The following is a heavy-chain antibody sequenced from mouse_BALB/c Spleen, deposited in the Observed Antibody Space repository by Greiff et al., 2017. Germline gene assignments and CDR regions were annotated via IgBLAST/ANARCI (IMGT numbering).Heavy chain of an antibody. CDR3: ARSGTVVAFYAMDY. D-gene: IGHD1-1*01. CDR1: GYAFSSSW. CDR2: IYPGDGDT. V-gene: IGHV1-82*01. J-gene: IGHJ4*01. Sequence: VQLQQSGPELVKPGASVKISCKASGYAFSSSWMNWVKQRPGQGLEWIGRIYPGDGDTNYNGKFKGKATLTADKSSSTAYMQLSSLTSVDSAVYFCARSGTVVAFYAMDYWGQGTSVTVSS.